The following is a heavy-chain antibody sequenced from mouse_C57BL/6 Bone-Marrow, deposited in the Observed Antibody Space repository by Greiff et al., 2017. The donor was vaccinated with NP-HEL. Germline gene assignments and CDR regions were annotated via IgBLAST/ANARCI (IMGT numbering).Heavy chain of an antibody. D-gene: IGHD1-1*01. CDR3: ARYNGSSPFAY. CDR2: IDPSDSET. V-gene: IGHV1-52*01. CDR1: GYTFTSYW. J-gene: IGHJ3*01. Sequence: VQLQQPGAELVRPGSSVKLSCKASGYTFTSYWMHWVKQRPIQGLEWIGNIDPSDSETHYNQKFEDKATLTVDKSSSTAYMQLSSLTSEDSAVYYCARYNGSSPFAYWGQGTLVTVSA.